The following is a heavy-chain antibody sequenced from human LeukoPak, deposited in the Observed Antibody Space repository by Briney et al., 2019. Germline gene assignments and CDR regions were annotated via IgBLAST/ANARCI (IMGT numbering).Heavy chain of an antibody. D-gene: IGHD2-2*01. J-gene: IGHJ3*02. Sequence: PSETLSLTCTVSSGSISSSLYYWGWIRQPPGKGLEWIGTIYYSGSTYYNPSLKSRVTISVDTSKNQFSLKLSSVTAADTAVYYCASWDYCSSPSCYLLAFDIWGQGTVVTVSS. CDR3: ASWDYCSSPSCYLLAFDI. CDR2: IYYSGST. V-gene: IGHV4-39*01. CDR1: SGSISSSLYY.